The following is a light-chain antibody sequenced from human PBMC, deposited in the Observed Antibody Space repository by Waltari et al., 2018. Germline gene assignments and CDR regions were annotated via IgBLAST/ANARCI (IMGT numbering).Light chain of an antibody. Sequence: FQLPQSPSVSVSPGQTATITCSGSDLPTQYSYWYQQKPGQAPVLIIFKDIERPSGIPERFSASRSGTVVTLTINGVLAEDEADYYCQATDSRVFGGGTKLTV. CDR3: QATDSRV. CDR2: KDI. V-gene: IGLV3-25*03. J-gene: IGLJ2*01. CDR1: DLPTQY.